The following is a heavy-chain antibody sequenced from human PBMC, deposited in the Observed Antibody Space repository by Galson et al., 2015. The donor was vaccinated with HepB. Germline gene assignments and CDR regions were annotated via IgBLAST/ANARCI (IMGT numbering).Heavy chain of an antibody. D-gene: IGHD1-26*01. Sequence: SPTPSCAAPGLTFSSYSLNWVRHAPGKGLAWLSYTNPISTHIYYADSLRGRFPLPRDNATNSLYLQMNRLRAEDTAVYYCARGLLRLIDYWGQGTLVTVSS. V-gene: IGHV3-48*01. CDR1: GLTFSSYS. J-gene: IGHJ4*02. CDR2: TNPISTHI. CDR3: ARGLLRLIDY.